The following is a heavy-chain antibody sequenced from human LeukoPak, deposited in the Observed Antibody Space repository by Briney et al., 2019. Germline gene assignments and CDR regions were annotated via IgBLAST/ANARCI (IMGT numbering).Heavy chain of an antibody. V-gene: IGHV1-69*13. CDR2: TIPIFGTA. J-gene: IGHJ4*02. D-gene: IGHD3-3*01. CDR1: GGTFSSYA. CDR3: ARGELVDSWIILFDY. Sequence: ASVKVSCKASGGTFSSYAISWVRQAPGQGLEWMGGTIPIFGTANYAQKFQGRVTITADESTSTAYMELSSLRSEDTAVYYCARGELVDSWIILFDYWGQGTLVTVSS.